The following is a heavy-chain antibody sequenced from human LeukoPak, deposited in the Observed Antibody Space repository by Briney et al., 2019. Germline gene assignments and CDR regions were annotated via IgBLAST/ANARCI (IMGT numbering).Heavy chain of an antibody. V-gene: IGHV3-23*01. J-gene: IGHJ4*02. CDR1: GFTFSSYA. Sequence: PGGSLRLSCAASGFTFSSYAMSWVRQAPGKGLEWVSAISGSGGSTYYADSVKGRFTISRDNSKNTLYLQMNSLRAEDTAVYYCASMKRAMVRGDFDYWGQGTLVTVSS. CDR3: ASMKRAMVRGDFDY. CDR2: ISGSGGST. D-gene: IGHD3-10*01.